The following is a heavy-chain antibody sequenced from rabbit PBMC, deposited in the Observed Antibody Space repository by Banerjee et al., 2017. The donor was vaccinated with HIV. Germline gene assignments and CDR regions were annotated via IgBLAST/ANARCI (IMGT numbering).Heavy chain of an antibody. CDR3: ARFPSGIHYTNLDL. CDR2: INTGSGSA. V-gene: IGHV1S45*01. CDR1: GFSFSSYY. Sequence: QEQLVESGGGLVQPEGSLTLTWTASGFSFSSYYMCWVRQAPGKGLEWIGCINTGSGSAYYASWAKGRFTISKTSSTTVTLQMTSLTAADTATYFCARFPSGIHYTNLDLWGPGTLVTVS. D-gene: IGHD1-1*01. J-gene: IGHJ4*01.